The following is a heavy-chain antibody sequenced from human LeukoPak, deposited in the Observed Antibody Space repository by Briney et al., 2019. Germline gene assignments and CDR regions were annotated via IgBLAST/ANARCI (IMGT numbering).Heavy chain of an antibody. Sequence: SETLSLTCAVSGGSISSGGYSWSWIRQPPGKGLEWIGYIYHSGSTYYNPSLKSRVTISVDTSKNQFSLKLSSVTAADTAVYYCARESADLEWLTYRHNWFDPWGQGTLVTVSS. CDR1: GGSISSGGYS. D-gene: IGHD3-3*01. CDR3: ARESADLEWLTYRHNWFDP. V-gene: IGHV4-30-2*05. CDR2: IYHSGST. J-gene: IGHJ5*02.